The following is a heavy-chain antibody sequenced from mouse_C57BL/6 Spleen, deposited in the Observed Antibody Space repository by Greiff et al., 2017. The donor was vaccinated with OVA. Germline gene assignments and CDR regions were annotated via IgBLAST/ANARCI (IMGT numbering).Heavy chain of an antibody. Sequence: EVQLVESGGDLVKPGGSLKLSCAASGFTFSSYGMSWVRQTPDKRLEWVATISSGGSYTYYPDSVKGRFTISRDNAKNTLYLQMSSLKSEDTAMYYCARHLTGDAHWYFDVWGTGTTVTVSS. J-gene: IGHJ1*03. CDR2: ISSGGSYT. CDR1: GFTFSSYG. CDR3: ARHLTGDAHWYFDV. D-gene: IGHD4-1*01. V-gene: IGHV5-6*01.